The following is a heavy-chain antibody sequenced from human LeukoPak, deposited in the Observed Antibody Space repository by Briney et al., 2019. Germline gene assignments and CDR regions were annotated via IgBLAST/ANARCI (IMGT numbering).Heavy chain of an antibody. J-gene: IGHJ4*02. Sequence: GGSLRLSCAASGFTSSSYAMSWVRQAPGKGLEWVSAISGSGGSTYYADSVKGRFTISRDNSKNTLYLQMNSLRAEDTAVYYCAKEPGCSSTSCYNVGDSGFDYWGQGTLVTVSS. V-gene: IGHV3-23*01. D-gene: IGHD2-2*01. CDR3: AKEPGCSSTSCYNVGDSGFDY. CDR1: GFTSSSYA. CDR2: ISGSGGST.